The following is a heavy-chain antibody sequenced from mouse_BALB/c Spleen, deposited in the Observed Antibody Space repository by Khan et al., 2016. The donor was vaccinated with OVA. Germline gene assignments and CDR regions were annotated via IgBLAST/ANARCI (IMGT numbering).Heavy chain of an antibody. CDR2: ISSGGSYT. J-gene: IGHJ3*01. Sequence: EVELVESGGGLVKPGGSLKLSCAVSGFTFSNYAMSWVRQTPEKRLEWVATISSGGSYTYYPDSVQGRFTISRDNAKNHLYLQMSSLRSEDKGIYNCAREVFTTVVATPFAYWGKGTLVTVSA. CDR3: AREVFTTVVATPFAY. D-gene: IGHD1-1*01. V-gene: IGHV5-9-3*01. CDR1: GFTFSNYA.